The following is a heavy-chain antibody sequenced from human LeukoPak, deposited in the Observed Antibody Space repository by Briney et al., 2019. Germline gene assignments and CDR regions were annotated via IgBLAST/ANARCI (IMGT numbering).Heavy chain of an antibody. CDR3: VRVWLGESSGFRHFDL. J-gene: IGHJ4*02. Sequence: GGSLRLSCTASGFIFSTSWMTWVRQAPGKGLEWVANIKDDGNERYYVDSVKGRFNISRDNSKNSLYLQINILAAEDTAVYSCVRVWLGESSGFRHFDLWGQGILLTVAS. V-gene: IGHV3-7*01. CDR1: GFIFSTSW. CDR2: IKDDGNER. D-gene: IGHD3-22*01.